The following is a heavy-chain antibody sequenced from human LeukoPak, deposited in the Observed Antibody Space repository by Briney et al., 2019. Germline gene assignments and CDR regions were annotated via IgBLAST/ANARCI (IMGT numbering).Heavy chain of an antibody. Sequence: PGGSLRLSCAASGFTFSSYGMHWVRQAPGKGLEWVAVISYDGSNKYYADSVKGRFTISRDNSKNTLYLQMNSLRAEDTAVYYCAKSFFGWSYLHYFDYWGQGTLVTVSS. CDR1: GFTFSSYG. J-gene: IGHJ4*02. V-gene: IGHV3-30*18. CDR2: ISYDGSNK. CDR3: AKSFFGWSYLHYFDY. D-gene: IGHD3-3*01.